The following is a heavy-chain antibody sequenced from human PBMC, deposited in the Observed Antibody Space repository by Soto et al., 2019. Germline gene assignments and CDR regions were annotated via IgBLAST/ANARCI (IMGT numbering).Heavy chain of an antibody. D-gene: IGHD2-21*02. CDR2: INPNSGGT. V-gene: IGHV1-2*04. Sequence: QVQLVQSGAEVKKPGASVKVSCKASGYTFTGYYMHWVRQAPGQGLEWMGWINPNSGGTNYAQKFQGWVTMTRDTSISTAYMELSRLRSDDTAVYYCARAGRDCGGDCSRPGLDYYYYGMDVWGQGTTVTVSS. CDR3: ARAGRDCGGDCSRPGLDYYYYGMDV. J-gene: IGHJ6*02. CDR1: GYTFTGYY.